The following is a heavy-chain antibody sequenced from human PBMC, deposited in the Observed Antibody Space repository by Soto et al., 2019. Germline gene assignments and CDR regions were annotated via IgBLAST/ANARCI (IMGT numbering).Heavy chain of an antibody. D-gene: IGHD3-22*01. V-gene: IGHV1-69*06. CDR2: IIPIFGTA. CDR3: AREKNYYDTLPAFDI. J-gene: IGHJ3*02. Sequence: SVKVSCKASGGTFSSYAISWVRQAPGQGLEWMGGIIPIFGTANYAQKFQGRVTITADKSTSTAYMELSSLRSEDTAVYYCAREKNYYDTLPAFDIWGQGTMVTV. CDR1: GGTFSSYA.